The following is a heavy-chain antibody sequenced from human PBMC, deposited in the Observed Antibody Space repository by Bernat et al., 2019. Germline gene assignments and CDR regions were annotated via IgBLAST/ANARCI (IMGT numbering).Heavy chain of an antibody. CDR3: ARHTTGINDY. J-gene: IGHJ4*02. CDR1: GYSFTNYW. CDR2: IYSGDSEI. V-gene: IGHV5-51*01. Sequence: EVQLVQSGAEVKKPGESLKISCKGSGYSFTNYWIAWLRQMPGKGLEWMGVIYSGDSEIRYSPSFQGQVTISADTSISTAYLQWSSLRASGTAMYYCARHTTGINDYWGQGTLVTVSS. D-gene: IGHD2-8*01.